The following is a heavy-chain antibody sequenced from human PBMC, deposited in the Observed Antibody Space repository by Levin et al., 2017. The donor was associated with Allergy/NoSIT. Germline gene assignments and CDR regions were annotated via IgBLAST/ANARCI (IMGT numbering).Heavy chain of an antibody. V-gene: IGHV1-18*01. Sequence: ASVKVSCKASGYTFTSYGISWVRQAPGQGLEWMGWISAYNGNTNYAQKLQGRVTMTTDTSTSTAYMELRSLRSDDTAVYYCARMDCSSTSCNLMYYFDYWGQGTLVTVSS. D-gene: IGHD2-2*01. CDR3: ARMDCSSTSCNLMYYFDY. CDR2: ISAYNGNT. CDR1: GYTFTSYG. J-gene: IGHJ4*02.